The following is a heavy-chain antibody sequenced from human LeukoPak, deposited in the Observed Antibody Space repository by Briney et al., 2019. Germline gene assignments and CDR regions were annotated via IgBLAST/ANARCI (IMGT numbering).Heavy chain of an antibody. Sequence: PSETLSLTCTVSGASLSNYYCSWIRQSPGKGLEWIGLISYSGSTKYNSSLESRVTISADTSKSQCSLKLSSVTAADTAVYYCVRGAGWLPDYWGQGTLVTVSS. CDR2: ISYSGST. CDR1: GASLSNYY. J-gene: IGHJ4*02. CDR3: VRGAGWLPDY. V-gene: IGHV4-59*01. D-gene: IGHD5-24*01.